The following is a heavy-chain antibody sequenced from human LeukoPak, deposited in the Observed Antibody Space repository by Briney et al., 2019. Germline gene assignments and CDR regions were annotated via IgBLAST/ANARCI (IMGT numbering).Heavy chain of an antibody. CDR3: ARGSGSGSYV. V-gene: IGHV3-7*01. J-gene: IGHJ6*02. D-gene: IGHD3-10*01. CDR1: GITFSNNW. CDR2: INQDGSDK. Sequence: PGGSLRLSCAASGITFSNNWMSWVRQAPGKGLEWVANINQDGSDKDYVDSAKGRFTVSRDNAKNSLYLQMNNLRVEDTAVYYCARGSGSGSYVWGRGTTVTVSS.